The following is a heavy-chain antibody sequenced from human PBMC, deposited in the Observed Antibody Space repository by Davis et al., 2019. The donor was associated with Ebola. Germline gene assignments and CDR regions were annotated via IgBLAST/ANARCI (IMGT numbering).Heavy chain of an antibody. CDR3: AKRPGQWLVRGNWFDP. CDR2: ISYDGSNK. J-gene: IGHJ5*02. D-gene: IGHD6-19*01. Sequence: GESLKISCAASGFTFSSYAMHWVRQAPGKGLEWVAVISYDGSNKYYADSVKGRFTISRDNSKNTLYLQMNSLRAEDTAVYYCAKRPGQWLVRGNWFDPWGQGTLVTVSS. V-gene: IGHV3-30-3*02. CDR1: GFTFSSYA.